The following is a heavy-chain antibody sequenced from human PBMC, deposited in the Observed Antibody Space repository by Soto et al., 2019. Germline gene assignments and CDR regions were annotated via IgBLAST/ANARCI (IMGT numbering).Heavy chain of an antibody. J-gene: IGHJ3*01. Sequence: QITLKESGPPLVKPTQTLTLTCTFSGFSLSANGVGVAWIRQPPGQALEWLALIYWDDDKRYRTSLRSRLTINKDTSKNQVDLTMTNMDPVDTGTYYCAHAYGGTSWPNDAFDVWGQGTVVTVSS. CDR2: IYWDDDK. CDR1: GFSLSANGVG. D-gene: IGHD2-2*01. CDR3: AHAYGGTSWPNDAFDV. V-gene: IGHV2-5*02.